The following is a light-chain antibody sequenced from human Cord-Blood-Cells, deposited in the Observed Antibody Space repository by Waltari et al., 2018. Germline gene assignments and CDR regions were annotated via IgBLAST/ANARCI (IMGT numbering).Light chain of an antibody. Sequence: DIVLPHSPAPLSLSAWDRATISCRASQSVSSNLAWYQQKPGQAPRLLIYGASTRATGIPARFSGSGSGTEFTLTISSLQSEDFAVYYCQQYNNWPPITFGQGTRLEIK. V-gene: IGKV3-15*01. J-gene: IGKJ5*01. CDR2: GAS. CDR1: QSVSSN. CDR3: QQYNNWPPIT.